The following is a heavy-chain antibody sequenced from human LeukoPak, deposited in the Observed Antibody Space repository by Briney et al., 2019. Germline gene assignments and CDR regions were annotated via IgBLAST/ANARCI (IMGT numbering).Heavy chain of an antibody. Sequence: PGGSLRLSCAASGFTFSSYGMHWVRQAPGKGLEWVAFIRYDGSNKCYADSVKGRFTISRDNSKNTLYLQMNSLRAEDTAVYYCAKDEPAANDYWGQGTLVTVSS. J-gene: IGHJ4*02. D-gene: IGHD2-2*01. CDR1: GFTFSSYG. CDR2: IRYDGSNK. CDR3: AKDEPAANDY. V-gene: IGHV3-30*02.